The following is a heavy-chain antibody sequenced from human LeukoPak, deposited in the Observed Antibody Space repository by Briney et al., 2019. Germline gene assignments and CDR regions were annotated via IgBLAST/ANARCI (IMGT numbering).Heavy chain of an antibody. D-gene: IGHD6-13*01. CDR2: IYTSGST. CDR1: GGSISSGSYY. J-gene: IGHJ4*02. Sequence: SETLSLTCTVSGGSISSGSYYWSWIRQPAGKGLEWIGRIYTSGSTNYNPSLKSRVTISVDTSKNQFSLKLSSVTAADTAVYYCARHPVVAAAGYFDYWGQGTLVTVSS. V-gene: IGHV4-61*02. CDR3: ARHPVVAAAGYFDY.